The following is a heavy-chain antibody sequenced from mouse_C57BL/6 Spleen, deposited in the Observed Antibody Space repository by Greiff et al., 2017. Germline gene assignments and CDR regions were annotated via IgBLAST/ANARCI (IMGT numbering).Heavy chain of an antibody. J-gene: IGHJ3*01. CDR3: ASTPWDGTWFAY. Sequence: VQLQQSGAELVRPGTSVKVSCKASGYAFTNYLIEWVKQRPGQGLEWIGVINPGSGGTTYNEKFKGKATLTADKSSSTAYMQLSSLTSEDSAVYFCASTPWDGTWFAYWGQGTLVTVSA. CDR2: INPGSGGT. V-gene: IGHV1-54*01. D-gene: IGHD4-1*01. CDR1: GYAFTNYL.